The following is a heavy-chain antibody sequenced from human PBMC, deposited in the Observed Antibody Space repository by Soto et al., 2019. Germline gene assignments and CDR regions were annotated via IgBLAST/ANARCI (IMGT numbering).Heavy chain of an antibody. Sequence: SETLSLTCSISGGSIRRYYWSWIRQPPRKGIEWIGYIYYSGSTNYNPSLKSRVTISVETSKNQFSLKLSPVTASDTVVYSCASWRAYYDSSGTFDYWGQGTLVTVSS. CDR3: ASWRAYYDSSGTFDY. J-gene: IGHJ4*02. CDR1: GGSIRRYY. D-gene: IGHD3-22*01. V-gene: IGHV4-59*01. CDR2: IYYSGST.